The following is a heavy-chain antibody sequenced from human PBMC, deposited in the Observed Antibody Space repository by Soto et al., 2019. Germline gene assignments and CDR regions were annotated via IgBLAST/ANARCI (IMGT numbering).Heavy chain of an antibody. CDR2: ISNRGTTI. J-gene: IGHJ4*02. CDR1: GFTFRNYE. D-gene: IGHD3-22*01. V-gene: IGHV3-48*03. CDR3: ARYDYDGGWN. Sequence: PGGSLRLSCAASGFTFRNYEMNWVRQAPGKGLEWVSYISNRGTTIYYADSVRGRFTISRDNAKNSLYLQMNSLRAEDTAVYYCARYDYDGGWNWGQGTLVTVSS.